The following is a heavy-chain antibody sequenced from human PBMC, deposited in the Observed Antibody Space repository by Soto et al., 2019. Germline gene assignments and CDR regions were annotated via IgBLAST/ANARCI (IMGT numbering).Heavy chain of an antibody. V-gene: IGHV4-34*01. CDR2: INHSGST. CDR3: ARRGQAAIKGYYYYYMDV. J-gene: IGHJ6*03. Sequence: TSETLSLTCAVYGGSFSGYYWSWIRQPPGKGLEWIGEINHSGSTNYNPSLKSRVTISVDTSKNQFSLKLSSVTAADTAVYYCARRGQAAIKGYYYYYMDVWGKGTTVTVSS. D-gene: IGHD2-2*02. CDR1: GGSFSGYY.